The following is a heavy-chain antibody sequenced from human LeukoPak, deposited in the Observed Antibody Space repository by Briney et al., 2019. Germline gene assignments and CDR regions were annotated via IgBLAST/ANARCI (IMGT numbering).Heavy chain of an antibody. V-gene: IGHV4-38-2*02. CDR1: GYSISSGYY. D-gene: IGHD3-10*01. Sequence: SETLSLTCTVSGYSISSGYYWGWIRQPPGKGLEWIGSIYYSGSTYYNPSLKSRVTISVDTSKNHFSLKLSSVTAADTAVYYCASDPYYYGSGSSNTDYWGQGTLVTVSS. CDR2: IYYSGST. CDR3: ASDPYYYGSGSSNTDY. J-gene: IGHJ4*02.